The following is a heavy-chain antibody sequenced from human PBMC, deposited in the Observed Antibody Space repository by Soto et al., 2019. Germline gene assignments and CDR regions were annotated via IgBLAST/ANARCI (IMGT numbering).Heavy chain of an antibody. Sequence: GGSLRLSCAASGFTFSNAWMSWVRQAPGKGLEWVGRIKSKTDGGTTDYAAPVKGRFTISRDDSKNTLYLQMNSLKTEDTAVYYCTTDVADSSSRWGYYYYYYMDVWGKGTTVTVSS. D-gene: IGHD6-13*01. CDR1: GFTFSNAW. J-gene: IGHJ6*03. CDR3: TTDVADSSSRWGYYYYYYMDV. V-gene: IGHV3-15*01. CDR2: IKSKTDGGTT.